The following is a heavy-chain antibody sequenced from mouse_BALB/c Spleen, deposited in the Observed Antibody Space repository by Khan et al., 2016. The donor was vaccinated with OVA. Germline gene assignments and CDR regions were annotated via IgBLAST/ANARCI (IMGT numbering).Heavy chain of an antibody. J-gene: IGHJ3*01. Sequence: QIQLVQSGPGLVQPSQSLSITCTVSGFSLTHYGVHWVRQSPGKGLEWLGVIWSGGSTDYNAAFTSRLNISKDNSKNQAFFKMNSLQANDTAIYYCARNYDYDEGLAYWGQGTLVTVSA. V-gene: IGHV2-2*02. D-gene: IGHD2-4*01. CDR2: IWSGGST. CDR1: GFSLTHYG. CDR3: ARNYDYDEGLAY.